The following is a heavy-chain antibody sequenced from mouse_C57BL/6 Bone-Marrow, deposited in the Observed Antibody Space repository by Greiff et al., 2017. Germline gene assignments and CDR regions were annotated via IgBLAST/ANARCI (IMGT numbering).Heavy chain of an antibody. V-gene: IGHV1-54*01. CDR3: AITPYSNYVFDY. Sequence: VKLQQSGAELVRPGTSVKVSCKASGYAFTNYLIEWVKQRPGPGLEWIGVINPGSGGTNYNEKFKGKETLTADKSSSTAYMQLSSLTSEDSAVYFCAITPYSNYVFDYWGQGTTLTGAS. J-gene: IGHJ2*01. CDR2: INPGSGGT. D-gene: IGHD2-5*01. CDR1: GYAFTNYL.